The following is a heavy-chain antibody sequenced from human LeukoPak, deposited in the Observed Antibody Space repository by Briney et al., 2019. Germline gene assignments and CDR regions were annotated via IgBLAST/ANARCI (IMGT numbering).Heavy chain of an antibody. D-gene: IGHD3-3*01. CDR1: GYTFTSYG. Sequence: VASVKVSCKASGYTFTSYGISWVRQAPGQGLEWMGWISAYNGNTNYAQKLQGRVTMTTDTSTSTAYMELRSLRSDDTAVYYCARDDYDLWSGYYLRALDYWGQGTLVTVSS. CDR3: ARDDYDLWSGYYLRALDY. J-gene: IGHJ4*02. V-gene: IGHV1-18*01. CDR2: ISAYNGNT.